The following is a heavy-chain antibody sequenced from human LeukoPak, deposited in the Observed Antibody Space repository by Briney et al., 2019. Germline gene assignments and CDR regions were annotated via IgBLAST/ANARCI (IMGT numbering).Heavy chain of an antibody. CDR1: GFTFSSYT. V-gene: IGHV3-21*06. D-gene: IGHD3-9*01. Sequence: PGGSLRLSCAASGFTFSSYTMNWVRQAPGKGLEWVSSISSSSSYIYYADSVKGRFTISRDNAKNSLYLQMNSLRAEDTAVNYCARDTYDILTGYYKWAFDIWGQGTMVTVSS. J-gene: IGHJ3*02. CDR3: ARDTYDILTGYYKWAFDI. CDR2: ISSSSSYI.